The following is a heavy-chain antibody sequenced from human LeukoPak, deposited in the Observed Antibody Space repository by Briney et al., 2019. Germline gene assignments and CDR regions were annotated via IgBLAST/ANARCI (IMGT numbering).Heavy chain of an antibody. D-gene: IGHD3-3*01. J-gene: IGHJ6*04. V-gene: IGHV4-59*01. CDR1: GGSISSYY. Sequence: SETLSLTCTVSGGSISSYYWSWIRQPPGKGLEWIGYIYYSGSTNYNPSLKSRVTISVDTSKNQFSLKLSSVTAADTAVYYCARERFLEWASKDWFSWMDVWGKGTTVTVSS. CDR2: IYYSGST. CDR3: ARERFLEWASKDWFSWMDV.